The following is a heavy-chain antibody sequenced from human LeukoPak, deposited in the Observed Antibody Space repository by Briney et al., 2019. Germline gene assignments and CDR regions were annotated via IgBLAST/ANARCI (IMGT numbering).Heavy chain of an antibody. CDR3: ARGGYFDY. CDR1: GFTFSTYS. CDR2: ISSSGSHI. Sequence: GGSLRLSCAASGFTFSTYSMSWVRQAAGKGLAWVSSISSSGSHIYYADSVKGRFTISRDNAKNSLFLQMTSLRAEDTAVYYCARGGYFDYWGQGTLVTVSS. J-gene: IGHJ4*02. V-gene: IGHV3-21*01.